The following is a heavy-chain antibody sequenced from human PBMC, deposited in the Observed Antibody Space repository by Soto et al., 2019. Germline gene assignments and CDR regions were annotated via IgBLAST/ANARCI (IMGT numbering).Heavy chain of an antibody. CDR2: IYYSGST. CDR3: ARVIVGSSGWYLIF. D-gene: IGHD6-19*01. J-gene: IGHJ4*02. Sequence: SETLSLTCTVSGGSISSYYWSWIRQPPGKGLEWIGYIYYSGSTNYNPSLKSRVTISVDTSKTQFSLRLSSVTAADTAVYYCARVIVGSSGWYLIFWGQGTLVSGS. V-gene: IGHV4-59*01. CDR1: GGSISSYY.